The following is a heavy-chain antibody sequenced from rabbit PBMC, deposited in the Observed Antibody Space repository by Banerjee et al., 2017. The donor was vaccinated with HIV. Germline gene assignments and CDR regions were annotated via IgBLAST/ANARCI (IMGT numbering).Heavy chain of an antibody. V-gene: IGHV1S7*01. D-gene: IGHD4-1*01. CDR1: GFDISSYH. Sequence: QLKESGGGLVQPGGSLKLSCKASGFDISSYHMSWVRQAPGKGLEWIGTIYAGKGTTDYASWVNGRFTISSDNAQNTVDLQMNSLTAADTATYFCARGNGGVAGAPYFVLWGPGTLVTVS. J-gene: IGHJ4*01. CDR2: IYAGKGTT. CDR3: ARGNGGVAGAPYFVL.